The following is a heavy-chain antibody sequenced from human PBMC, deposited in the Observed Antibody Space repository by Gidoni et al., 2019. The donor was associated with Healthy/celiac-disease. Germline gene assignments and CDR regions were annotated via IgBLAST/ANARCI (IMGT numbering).Heavy chain of an antibody. D-gene: IGHD3-10*01. CDR1: GFTFSSYW. V-gene: IGHV3-7*03. CDR2: IKQDGSEK. CDR3: ARDKVALRGSDLFLGYMDV. J-gene: IGHJ6*03. Sequence: EVQLVESGGGLVQPGGSLRLSCAASGFTFSSYWMSWVRQAPGKGLEWVANIKQDGSEKYYVDSVKGRFTISRDNAKNSLYLQMNSLRAEDTAVYYCARDKVALRGSDLFLGYMDVWGKGTTVTVSS.